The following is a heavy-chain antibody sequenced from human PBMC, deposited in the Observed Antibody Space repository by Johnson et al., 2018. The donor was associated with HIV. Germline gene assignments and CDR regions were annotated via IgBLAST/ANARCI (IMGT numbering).Heavy chain of an antibody. CDR1: ALSVSTNY. CDR2: ISYDGSNK. J-gene: IGHJ3*01. CDR3: ARDRFGSGRPNAFDL. D-gene: IGHD3-10*01. Sequence: QVQLVESGGGLMQPGGSLRLSCAASALSVSTNYISWVRQAPGKGLEWVAVISYDGSNKYYADSVKGRFTISRDNAKNTLYLQMNSLRAEDTAVYYCARDRFGSGRPNAFDLWGQGTMVTVSS. V-gene: IGHV3-30-3*01.